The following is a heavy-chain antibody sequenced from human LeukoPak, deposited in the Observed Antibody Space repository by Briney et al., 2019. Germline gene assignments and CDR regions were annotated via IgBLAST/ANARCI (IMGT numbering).Heavy chain of an antibody. CDR1: GGSISSSSYY. J-gene: IGHJ4*02. D-gene: IGHD3-10*01. Sequence: SETLSLTCTVSGGSISSSSYYWSWIRQPPGKGLEWIGEINHSGSTNYNPSLKSRVTISVDTSKNQFSLKLSSVTAADTAVYYCARVPYYGSGKIDYWGQGTLVTVSS. CDR3: ARVPYYGSGKIDY. CDR2: INHSGST. V-gene: IGHV4-39*07.